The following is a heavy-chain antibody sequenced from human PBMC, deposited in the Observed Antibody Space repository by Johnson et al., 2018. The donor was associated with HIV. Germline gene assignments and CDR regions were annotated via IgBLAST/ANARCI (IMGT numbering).Heavy chain of an antibody. CDR3: AKDTREADAFDM. V-gene: IGHV3-30*04. Sequence: QVQLVESGGGVVLPGRSLRLSCAASGFTFSSYAMHWVRQAPGKGLEWVAVISYDGSNKYYADSVKGRFTISRDNSKNTLYLQMNSLRAEDTAVYYCAKDTREADAFDMWGQGTMVSVSS. CDR2: ISYDGSNK. D-gene: IGHD1-26*01. J-gene: IGHJ3*02. CDR1: GFTFSSYA.